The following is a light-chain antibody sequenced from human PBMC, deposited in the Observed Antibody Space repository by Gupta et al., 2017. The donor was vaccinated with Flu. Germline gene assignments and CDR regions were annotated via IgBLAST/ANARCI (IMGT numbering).Light chain of an antibody. J-gene: IGKJ1*01. CDR1: QSVLYSSNNKNY. CDR3: QQYYWAPVA. CDR2: CAS. V-gene: IGKV4-1*01. Sequence: DLVLTLSPDSLTVSLGARAPINCKSSQSVLYSSNNKNYLVWDQRHTGQHPKLLMNCASTREFGVPDRVSGSGAGTEFTLTIRRLQAEDGGVYDCQQYYWAPVAFGQGTXVDIK.